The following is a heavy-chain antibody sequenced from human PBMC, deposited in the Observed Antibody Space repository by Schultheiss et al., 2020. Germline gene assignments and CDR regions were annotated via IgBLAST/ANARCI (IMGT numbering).Heavy chain of an antibody. Sequence: SGPTLVKPTETLKLTCSVSGFSLTTIRMGVSWIRQPPGKALEWLAHIFWDGGKSYSTSLKTNFYISQDTSKSQVVLTMANLDPVDTATYYCARGIVGAAGRSGYFDFWGRGILVTVSS. CDR1: GFSLTTIRMG. V-gene: IGHV2-26*02. CDR3: ARGIVGAAGRSGYFDF. D-gene: IGHD6-13*01. CDR2: IFWDGGK. J-gene: IGHJ4*02.